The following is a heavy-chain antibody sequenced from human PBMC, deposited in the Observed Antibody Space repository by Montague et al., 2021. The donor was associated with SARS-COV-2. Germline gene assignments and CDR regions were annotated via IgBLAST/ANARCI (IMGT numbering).Heavy chain of an antibody. V-gene: IGHV2-70*01. CDR2: IDLDDDK. D-gene: IGHD4-17*01. CDR3: ARMTTVTYPYYYYYGMDV. J-gene: IGHJ6*02. CDR1: GFSPSTSGMC. Sequence: PALVTPTQTLTLTCTFSGFSPSTSGMCVSWIRQPPGKALEWLALIDLDDDKYYSTSLKTRLTISKDTSKNQVVLTMTNMDPVDTATYYCARMTTVTYPYYYYYGMDVWGQGTTVTVSS.